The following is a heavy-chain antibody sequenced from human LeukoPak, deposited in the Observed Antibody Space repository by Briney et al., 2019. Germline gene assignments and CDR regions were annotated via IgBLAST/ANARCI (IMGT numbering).Heavy chain of an antibody. CDR3: ARVTTVVTPTVYYYYYYIDV. D-gene: IGHD4-23*01. Sequence: PSETLSLTCTVSGGSISSHYWSWIRQPPGKGLEWIGYIYYSGSTNYNPSLKSRVTISVDTSKNQFSLKLSSVTAADTAVYYCARVTTVVTPTVYYYYYYIDVWGKGTTVTVSS. CDR2: IYYSGST. J-gene: IGHJ6*03. CDR1: GGSISSHY. V-gene: IGHV4-59*11.